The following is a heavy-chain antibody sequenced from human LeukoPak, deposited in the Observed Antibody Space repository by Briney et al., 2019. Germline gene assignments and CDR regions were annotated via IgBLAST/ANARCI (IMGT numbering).Heavy chain of an antibody. CDR3: ATVPCVVSSCSPDNWFDP. D-gene: IGHD2-2*01. J-gene: IGHJ5*02. CDR1: GYTFTDYY. Sequence: ASVKVSCKASGYTFTDYYILWLRQAPGQGLEWVGWINPHSGGTNFAQRFQDRVTMTRDTSISTVYMELTRLTSDDTAVYYCATVPCVVSSCSPDNWFDPWGQGTLVTVSS. CDR2: INPHSGGT. V-gene: IGHV1-2*02.